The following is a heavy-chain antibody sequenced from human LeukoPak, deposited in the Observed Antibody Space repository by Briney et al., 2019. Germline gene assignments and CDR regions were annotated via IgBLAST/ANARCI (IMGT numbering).Heavy chain of an antibody. V-gene: IGHV1-2*02. J-gene: IGHJ1*01. CDR3: ARERVLGGTQSNTEYFQH. CDR1: GYTFTGYY. D-gene: IGHD1-1*01. Sequence: GASVEVSCKASGYTFTGYYMHWVRQAPGQGLEWMGWINPNSGGTNYAQKFQGRVTMTRDTSISTAYMELSRLRSDDTAVYYCARERVLGGTQSNTEYFQHWGQGTLVTVSS. CDR2: INPNSGGT.